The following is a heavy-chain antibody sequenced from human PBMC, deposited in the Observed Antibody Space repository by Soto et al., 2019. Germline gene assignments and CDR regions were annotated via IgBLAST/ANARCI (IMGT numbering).Heavy chain of an antibody. Sequence: QVQLVESGGGVVQPGRSLRLSCAASGFTFSSYGMHWVRQAPGKGLEWVAVISYDGSNKYYADSVKGRFTISRDNSKNTLYLQMNSLRAEDTAVYYCSKLGGRTATDYCGQGTLVTVSS. V-gene: IGHV3-30*18. CDR1: GFTFSSYG. CDR2: ISYDGSNK. J-gene: IGHJ4*02. CDR3: SKLGGRTATDY. D-gene: IGHD3-16*01.